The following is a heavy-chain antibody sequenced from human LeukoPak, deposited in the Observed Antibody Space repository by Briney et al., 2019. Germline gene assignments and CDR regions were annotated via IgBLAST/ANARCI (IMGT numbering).Heavy chain of an antibody. CDR1: GYSISSGFN. CDR2: ISHAGRT. CDR3: IRDCFGQSCFSAS. V-gene: IGHV4-38-2*02. Sequence: SETLSLTCTVSGYSISSGFNWAWIRPPPGKGLEWIGSISHAGRTFYTPSLQSRISISLDTTNNQFSLNLTSVTAVDTAVYYCIRDCFGQSCFSASWGQGTLVAVSS. D-gene: IGHD2-15*01. J-gene: IGHJ5*02.